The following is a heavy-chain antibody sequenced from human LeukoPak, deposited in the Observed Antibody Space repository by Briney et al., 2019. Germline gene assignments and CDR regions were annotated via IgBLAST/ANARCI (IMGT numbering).Heavy chain of an antibody. CDR1: GGSISSYY. J-gene: IGHJ6*02. CDR2: IYYSGST. D-gene: IGHD2-15*01. V-gene: IGHV4-59*08. Sequence: SETLSLTCTVSGGSISSYYWSWIRQPQGKGLEWIGYIYYSGSTNYNPSLKSRVTISVDTSKNQFSLKLSSVTAADTAVYYCARRGGNSYYYYGMDVWGQGTTVTVSS. CDR3: ARRGGNSYYYYGMDV.